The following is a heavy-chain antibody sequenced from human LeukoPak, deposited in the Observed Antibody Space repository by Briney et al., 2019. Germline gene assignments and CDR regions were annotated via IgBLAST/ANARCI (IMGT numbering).Heavy chain of an antibody. CDR1: GYTLTELS. CDR3: ATEGLYYCSGGSCYRGSWFDP. Sequence: ASVKVSCTVSGYTLTELSMHWVRQAPGKGLEWMGGFDPEDGETIYAQKFQGRVTMTEDTSTDTAYMELSSLRSEDTAVYYCATEGLYYCSGGSCYRGSWFDPWGQGTLVTVSS. CDR2: FDPEDGET. D-gene: IGHD2-15*01. J-gene: IGHJ5*02. V-gene: IGHV1-24*01.